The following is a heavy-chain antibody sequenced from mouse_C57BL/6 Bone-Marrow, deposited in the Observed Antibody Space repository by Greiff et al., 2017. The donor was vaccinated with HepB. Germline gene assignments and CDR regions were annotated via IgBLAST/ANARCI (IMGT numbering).Heavy chain of an antibody. D-gene: IGHD4-1*01. J-gene: IGHJ2*01. CDR2: ISSGSSTI. CDR3: AREPGGSFDY. Sequence: EVMLVESGGGLVKPGGSLKLSCAASGFTFSDYGMHWVRQAPEKGLEWVAYISSGSSTIYYADTVKGRCTISRDHAKNTLFLQMTSLRSEDTAMYYCAREPGGSFDYWGQGTTLTVSS. CDR1: GFTFSDYG. V-gene: IGHV5-17*01.